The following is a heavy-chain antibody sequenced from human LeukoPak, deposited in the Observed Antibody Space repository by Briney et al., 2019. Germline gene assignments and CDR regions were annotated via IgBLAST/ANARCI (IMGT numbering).Heavy chain of an antibody. V-gene: IGHV3-7*01. D-gene: IGHD3-3*01. J-gene: IGHJ4*02. CDR1: GFPFSSYW. Sequence: GGSLRLSCVASGFPFSSYWMTWVRRAPGKGLEWVANIKQDGSKKSYVDSVKGRFTISRDSAKNSLYLQMNSLRAEDTAVYYCARGVPYDSWSGPHYSDYWGQGTLVTVSS. CDR2: IKQDGSKK. CDR3: ARGVPYDSWSGPHYSDY.